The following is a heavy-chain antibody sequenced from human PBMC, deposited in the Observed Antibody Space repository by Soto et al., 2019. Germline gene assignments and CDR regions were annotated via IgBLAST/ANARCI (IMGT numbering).Heavy chain of an antibody. CDR2: IYYSGST. V-gene: IGHV4-39*01. CDR3: ARAGYDFWSGYYPLGAYYYYYMDV. J-gene: IGHJ6*03. CDR1: GGSISSSSYY. D-gene: IGHD3-3*01. Sequence: QLQLQESGPGLVKPSETLSLTCTVSGGSISSSSYYWGWIRQPPGKGLEWIGSIYYSGSTYYNPSLKSSVTISVDTSKNQFSLKLSSVTAADTAVYYCARAGYDFWSGYYPLGAYYYYYMDVWGKGTTVTVSS.